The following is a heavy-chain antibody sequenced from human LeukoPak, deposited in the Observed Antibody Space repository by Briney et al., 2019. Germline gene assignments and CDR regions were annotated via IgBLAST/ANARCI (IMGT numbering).Heavy chain of an antibody. CDR2: IYHSGST. D-gene: IGHD5-24*01. CDR3: ARVSTRDGYNSFDY. J-gene: IGHJ4*02. V-gene: IGHV4-39*07. CDR1: GGSISTSSYY. Sequence: SETLSLTCTVSGGSISTSSYYWGWVRQPPGKGLEWIGNIYHSGSTYYNPSLKSRVTISVDTSKNQFSLKLSSVTAADTAVYYCARVSTRDGYNSFDYWGQGTLVTVSS.